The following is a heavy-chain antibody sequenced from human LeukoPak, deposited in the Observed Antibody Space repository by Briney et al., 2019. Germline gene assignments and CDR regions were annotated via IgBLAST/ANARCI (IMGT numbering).Heavy chain of an antibody. CDR2: IKQDGSEK. CDR1: GFTFNSYW. J-gene: IGHJ4*02. CDR3: ARGTYCCDSSGYYAYFDY. V-gene: IGHV3-7*01. D-gene: IGHD3-22*01. Sequence: GGSLRLSCVDSGFTFNSYWMSWVRQAPGRGLEWVANIKQDGSEKYYVDSVKGRFTISRDNAKNSLYLQMNSLRAEDTAVYYCARGTYCCDSSGYYAYFDYWGQGTLVTVSS.